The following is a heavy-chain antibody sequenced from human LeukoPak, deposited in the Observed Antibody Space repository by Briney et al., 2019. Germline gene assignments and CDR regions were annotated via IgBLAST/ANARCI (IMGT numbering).Heavy chain of an antibody. J-gene: IGHJ4*02. CDR2: IRSKAYGGTT. CDR1: GFTFGDYA. V-gene: IGHV3-49*04. CDR3: TRVYCSSTSCFYYFDY. Sequence: PGGSLRLSCTASGFTFGDYAMSLVRQAPGKGLEWVGFIRSKAYGGTTEYAASVKGRFTISRDDSKSIAYLQMKSLKTEDTAVYYCTRVYCSSTSCFYYFDYWGQGTLVTVSS. D-gene: IGHD2-2*01.